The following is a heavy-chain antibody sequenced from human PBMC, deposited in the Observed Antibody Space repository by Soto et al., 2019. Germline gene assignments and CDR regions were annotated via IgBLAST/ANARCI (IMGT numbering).Heavy chain of an antibody. CDR3: TKVSCSSTSCYESPNFDY. CDR2: IKSKTGGGTT. Sequence: GGPLRLPWAASGVTFSNAWMSWGRQAPGKGLEWGGRIKSKTGGGTTDYAAPVKGRFTISRDNSKNTLNLQITRMKTEDTAVYYCTKVSCSSTSCYESPNFDYWGQGTLVTVSS. CDR1: GVTFSNAW. D-gene: IGHD2-2*01. J-gene: IGHJ4*02. V-gene: IGHV3-15*01.